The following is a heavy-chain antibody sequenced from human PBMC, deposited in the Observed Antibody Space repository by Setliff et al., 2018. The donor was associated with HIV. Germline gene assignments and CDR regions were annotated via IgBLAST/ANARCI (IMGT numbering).Heavy chain of an antibody. CDR2: IYSNGRT. D-gene: IGHD6-19*01. V-gene: IGHV4-39*01. J-gene: IGHJ4*02. CDR3: ARRIAVANYYFDF. Sequence: SETLSLTCAVSRDSISSSSDYWGWIRQSPRKGLEWIGTIYSNGRTYYNPSLKSRVTMSLDTSKSQFSLKLRSVTATDTAVYYCARRIAVANYYFDFWGQGTLVTVSS. CDR1: RDSISSSSDY.